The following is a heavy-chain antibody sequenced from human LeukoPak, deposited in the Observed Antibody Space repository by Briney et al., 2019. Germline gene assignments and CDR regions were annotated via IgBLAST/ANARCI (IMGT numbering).Heavy chain of an antibody. Sequence: GASVRVSCKASGYTFTSYAMNWVRQAPGQGLEWMGWINTNTGNPTYAQGFTGRFVFSLDTSVSTAYLQISSLKAEDTAVYYCARVTVLRGYSGYASDYWGQGTLVTVSS. V-gene: IGHV7-4-1*02. CDR1: GYTFTSYA. CDR2: INTNTGNP. CDR3: ARVTVLRGYSGYASDY. D-gene: IGHD5-12*01. J-gene: IGHJ4*02.